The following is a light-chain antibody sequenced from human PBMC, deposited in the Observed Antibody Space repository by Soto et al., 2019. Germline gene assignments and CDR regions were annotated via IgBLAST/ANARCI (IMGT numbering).Light chain of an antibody. CDR1: QTVRNNY. V-gene: IGKV3-20*01. CDR3: QQFSSYPLP. Sequence: TQSQEEMSLSPGERATLSCRASQTVRNNYLAWYQQKPGQAPRLLIYDASSRATGIPDRFSGGGSGTDFTLTISRLEPEDFAVYYCQQFSSYPLPFGGGAKVAIK. CDR2: DAS. J-gene: IGKJ4*01.